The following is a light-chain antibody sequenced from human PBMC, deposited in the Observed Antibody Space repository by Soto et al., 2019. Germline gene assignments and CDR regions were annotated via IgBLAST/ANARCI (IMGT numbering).Light chain of an antibody. CDR3: QQYKTYSPWT. J-gene: IGKJ1*01. V-gene: IGKV1-5*01. Sequence: DIQMTQSPSTLSASVGDRVTITCRANQSLSTWLAWYQQKPGKAPKLLISDASTLESGVPSRFSGSGSGTEFTLTISSLLPEDFATYDCQQYKTYSPWTFGQGTKVEIK. CDR1: QSLSTW. CDR2: DAS.